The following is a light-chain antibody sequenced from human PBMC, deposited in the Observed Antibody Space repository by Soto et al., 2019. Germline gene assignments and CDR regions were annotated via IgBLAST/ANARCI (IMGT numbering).Light chain of an antibody. J-gene: IGKJ1*01. V-gene: IGKV3-20*01. CDR2: GAS. Sequence: EIVLTQSPGTLSLSPGERVTLFCSASESFTTRQLAWYQQRPGQAPRVLIFGASRRATGIPDRFSGSGSGTDFPLTISRLEPEDSAVYYCQQYASSPRTFGQGTKVDIK. CDR1: ESFTTRQ. CDR3: QQYASSPRT.